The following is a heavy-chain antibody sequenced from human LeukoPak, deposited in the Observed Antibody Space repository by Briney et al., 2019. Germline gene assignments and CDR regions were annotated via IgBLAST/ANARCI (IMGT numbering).Heavy chain of an antibody. V-gene: IGHV7-4-1*02. CDR2: INTNTGNP. D-gene: IGHD6-19*01. J-gene: IGHJ4*02. Sequence: ASVKVSCKASGYTSTSYAMNWVRQAPGQGLEWMGWINTNTGNPTYAQGFTGRFVFSLDTSVSTAYLQISSLKAEDTAVYYCARDVLSPVAGTMGVFDYWGQGTLVTVSS. CDR1: GYTSTSYA. CDR3: ARDVLSPVAGTMGVFDY.